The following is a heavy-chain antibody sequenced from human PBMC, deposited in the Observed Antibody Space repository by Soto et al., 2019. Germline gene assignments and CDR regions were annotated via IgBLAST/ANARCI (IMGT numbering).Heavy chain of an antibody. CDR2: MNPNSGNT. Sequence: ASVKVSCKASGFTFASTAVQWVRQARGQRLEWIGWMNPNSGNTGYAQKFQGRVTMTRNTSISTAYMELSSLRSEDTAVYYCARSPSDFDYWGQGTLVTVSS. V-gene: IGHV1-8*02. CDR1: GFTFASTA. CDR3: ARSPSDFDY. J-gene: IGHJ4*02.